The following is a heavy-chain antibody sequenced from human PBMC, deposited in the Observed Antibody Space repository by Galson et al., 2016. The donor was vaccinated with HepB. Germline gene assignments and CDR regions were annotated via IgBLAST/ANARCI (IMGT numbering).Heavy chain of an antibody. CDR3: VRDTNIVGAACY. Sequence: SLRLSCAASGFTFSSYSMNWVRQAPGKGLEWVSSISSSSTYISYGDSVKGRFTTSRDDANKPVYLRMNSLRVEDTAVYYCVRDTNIVGAACYWGQGTLVTVSS. CDR2: ISSSSTYI. CDR1: GFTFSSYS. V-gene: IGHV3-21*01. J-gene: IGHJ4*02. D-gene: IGHD1-26*01.